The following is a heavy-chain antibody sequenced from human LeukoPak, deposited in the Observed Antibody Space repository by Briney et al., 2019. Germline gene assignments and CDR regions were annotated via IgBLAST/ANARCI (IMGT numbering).Heavy chain of an antibody. CDR2: IHPHGIF. CDR3: ARGRDRSKAGDL. D-gene: IGHD5-24*01. J-gene: IGHJ5*02. Sequence: SETLSLTCDVYGGSCDDYYCSWIRRPPGKGLEWIGEIHPHGIFYYNSSLMSRVTISIDTSKSRFSLRLTSVTAADTAFYYCARGRDRSKAGDLWGQGSLVTVSS. V-gene: IGHV4-34*01. CDR1: GGSCDDYY.